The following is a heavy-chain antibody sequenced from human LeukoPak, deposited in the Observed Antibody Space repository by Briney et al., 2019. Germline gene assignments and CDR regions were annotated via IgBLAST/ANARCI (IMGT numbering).Heavy chain of an antibody. V-gene: IGHV1-69*13. CDR3: ARVRHCSSTSCSSYYFDY. CDR2: IIPIFGTA. Sequence: ASVKVSCKASGYTFTSYGISWVRQAPGQGLEWMGGIIPIFGTANYAQKFQGRVTITADESTSTAYMELSSLRSEDTAVYYCARVRHCSSTSCSSYYFDYWGQGTLVTVSS. CDR1: GYTFTSYG. D-gene: IGHD2-2*01. J-gene: IGHJ4*02.